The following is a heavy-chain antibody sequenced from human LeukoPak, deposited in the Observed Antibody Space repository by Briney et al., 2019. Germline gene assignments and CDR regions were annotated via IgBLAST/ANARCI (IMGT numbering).Heavy chain of an antibody. CDR2: IYHSGST. Sequence: ASETLSLTCTVSGYSISSGYYWGWIRQPPGKGLEWIGSIYHSGSTYYNPSLKSRVTISVDTSKNQFSLKLSSATAADTAVYYCARADGSVDYWGQGTLVTVSS. J-gene: IGHJ4*02. CDR1: GYSISSGYY. CDR3: ARADGSVDY. V-gene: IGHV4-38-2*02. D-gene: IGHD3-10*01.